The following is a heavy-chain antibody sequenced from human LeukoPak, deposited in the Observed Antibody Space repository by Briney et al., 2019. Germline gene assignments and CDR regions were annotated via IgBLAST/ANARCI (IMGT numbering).Heavy chain of an antibody. J-gene: IGHJ4*02. CDR3: ARDLRIAARNL. V-gene: IGHV3-21*01. D-gene: IGHD6-6*01. CDR2: ISSSSSYI. CDR1: GFTFSSYS. Sequence: GGSLRLSCAASGFTFSSYSMNWVRQAPGKGLEWVSSISSSSSYICYADSVKGRFTISRDNAKNSLYLQMNSLRAEDTAVYYCARDLRIAARNLWGQGTLVTVSS.